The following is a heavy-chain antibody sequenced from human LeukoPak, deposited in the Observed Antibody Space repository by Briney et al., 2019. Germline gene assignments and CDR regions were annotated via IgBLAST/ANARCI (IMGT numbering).Heavy chain of an antibody. V-gene: IGHV3-7*01. D-gene: IGHD3-22*01. Sequence: QPGGSLRLSCAASGFAFSLYWMTWVRQAPGKGLEWVANINPDGTKTSYADFVEGRFSISRDNAKNLLYLQMRSLRAGDTAVYYCANSPMILDGHYWGHGTLVTVSS. CDR2: INPDGTKT. J-gene: IGHJ4*01. CDR3: ANSPMILDGHY. CDR1: GFAFSLYW.